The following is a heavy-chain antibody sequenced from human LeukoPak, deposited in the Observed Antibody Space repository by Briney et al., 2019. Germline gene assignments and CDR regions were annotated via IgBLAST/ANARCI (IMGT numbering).Heavy chain of an antibody. CDR2: ISGSGGST. D-gene: IGHD5-18*01. CDR3: AKADVDTAMALDQFDY. J-gene: IGHJ4*02. CDR1: GFTFSSYA. Sequence: HPGGSLRLSCAASGFTFSSYAMSWVRQAPGKGLEWVSAISGSGGSTYYADSVKGRFTISRDNSKNTLYLQMNSLRAEDTAVYYCAKADVDTAMALDQFDYWGQGTLVTVSS. V-gene: IGHV3-23*01.